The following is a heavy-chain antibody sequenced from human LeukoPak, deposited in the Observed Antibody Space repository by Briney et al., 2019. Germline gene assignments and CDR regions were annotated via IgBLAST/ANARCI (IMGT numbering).Heavy chain of an antibody. D-gene: IGHD3-22*01. CDR3: ARPSTYYYDSSGHGAFDI. CDR2: ISYSGST. CDR1: GGSISNYY. J-gene: IGHJ3*02. V-gene: IGHV4-59*08. Sequence: SETLSLTCTVSGGSISNYYWSWIRQPPGKGLEWIGYISYSGSTNYNPSLKSRVTISVDMSKNQFSLKLSSVTAADTAVYYCARPSTYYYDSSGHGAFDIWGQGTMVTVSS.